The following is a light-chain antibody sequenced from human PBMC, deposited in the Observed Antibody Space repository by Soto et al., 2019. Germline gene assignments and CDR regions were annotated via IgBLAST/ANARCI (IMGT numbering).Light chain of an antibody. CDR3: SSYLGTYTSLV. V-gene: IGLV2-11*01. CDR1: SGDDVSYFDY. CDR2: DFY. Sequence: QSALTQPRSVSGSPGQAVTISCTGTSGDDVSYFDYVSWYQQHPGEVPKLIIYDFYKRPSGVPDRFSGSKSDNTASLTISGLQAEDEADYYCSSYLGTYTSLVFGGGTKLTVL. J-gene: IGLJ2*01.